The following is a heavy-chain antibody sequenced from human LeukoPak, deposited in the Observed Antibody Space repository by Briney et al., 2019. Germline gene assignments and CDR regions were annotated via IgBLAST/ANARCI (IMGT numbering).Heavy chain of an antibody. J-gene: IGHJ4*02. V-gene: IGHV4-30-2*01. CDR2: NYRSGST. D-gene: IGHD2-21*01. CDR3: ARAHIRNSFDY. CDR1: GGSISSVNYS. Sequence: SETLSLTCTVSGGSISSVNYSWNWLRQPPGGGLEWIGCNYRSGSTNYNPSLKSRVTISVDRSRNQFSLRLTSVTAADTAIYYCARAHIRNSFDYWGQGILVTVSS.